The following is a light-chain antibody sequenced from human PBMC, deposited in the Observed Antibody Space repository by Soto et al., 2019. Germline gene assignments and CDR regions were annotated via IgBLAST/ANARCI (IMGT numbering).Light chain of an antibody. CDR3: QQYNNWAFT. CDR2: GAS. V-gene: IGKV3-15*01. J-gene: IGKJ3*01. CDR1: QSVSSN. Sequence: EIVMTQSPATLSVSPGERATLSCRASQSVSSNLAWYQQKPGQAPRLLIYGASTRATGIPARFSGSGSGTEFTLTISGLQSEDFAVYCCQQYNNWAFTFGPGTKVDIK.